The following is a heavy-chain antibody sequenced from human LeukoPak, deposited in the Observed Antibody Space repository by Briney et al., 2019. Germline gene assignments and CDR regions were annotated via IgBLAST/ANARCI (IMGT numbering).Heavy chain of an antibody. Sequence: EAAVEVSCKASGGTFISYAISWVRQAPGQGREWMGRIIPIFGTANYAQKFQGRVTITTDESTSTAYMELSSLRSEDTAVYYCARPYDSSGFDYWGQGTLVTVSS. V-gene: IGHV1-69*05. D-gene: IGHD3-22*01. J-gene: IGHJ4*02. CDR1: GGTFISYA. CDR2: IIPIFGTA. CDR3: ARPYDSSGFDY.